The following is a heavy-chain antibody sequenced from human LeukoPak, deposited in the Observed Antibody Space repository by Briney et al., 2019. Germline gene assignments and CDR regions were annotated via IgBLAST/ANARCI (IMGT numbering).Heavy chain of an antibody. J-gene: IGHJ6*03. CDR2: IYTSGST. CDR1: GGSISSYY. Sequence: ASETLSLTCTVSGGSISSYYWSWIRQPAGKGLEWIGRIYTSGSTNYNPSLKSRVTMSVDTSKNQFSLKLSSVTAADTAVYYCASGHLLEWLSPHYYYMDVWGKGTTVTVSS. CDR3: ASGHLLEWLSPHYYYMDV. D-gene: IGHD3-3*01. V-gene: IGHV4-4*07.